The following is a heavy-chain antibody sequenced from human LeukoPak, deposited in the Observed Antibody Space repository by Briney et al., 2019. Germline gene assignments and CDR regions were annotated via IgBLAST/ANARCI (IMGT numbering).Heavy chain of an antibody. J-gene: IGHJ6*03. CDR3: ARGPMVRGSHYYYMDV. CDR2: MNPNSGNT. Sequence: ASVKVSCKASGYTFTSYDINWVRQATGQGLEWMEWMNPNSGNTGYAQKFQGRVTMTRNTSISTAYMELSSLRSEDTAVYYCARGPMVRGSHYYYMDVWGKGTTVTVSS. CDR1: GYTFTSYD. V-gene: IGHV1-8*01. D-gene: IGHD3-10*01.